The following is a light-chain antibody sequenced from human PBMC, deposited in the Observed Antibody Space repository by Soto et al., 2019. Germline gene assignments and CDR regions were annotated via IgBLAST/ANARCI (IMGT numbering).Light chain of an antibody. Sequence: DNVMTQSPDSLAMSLGERATINCKSSQSVLYSSNNKNYLAWYQQKPGQPPKLLIYWASTRESGVPGRFSGSGSGTDFTLTISSLQAEDVAVYSCQQYYSIPRTFGQGTKVEIK. V-gene: IGKV4-1*01. CDR1: QSVLYSSNNKNY. CDR2: WAS. CDR3: QQYYSIPRT. J-gene: IGKJ1*01.